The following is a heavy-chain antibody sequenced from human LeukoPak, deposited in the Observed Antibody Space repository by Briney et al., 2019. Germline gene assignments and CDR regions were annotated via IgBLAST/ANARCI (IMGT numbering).Heavy chain of an antibody. V-gene: IGHV3-7*03. CDR3: AREIWFGELFPYYFDY. J-gene: IGHJ4*02. CDR1: GFTFSSYW. Sequence: HPGGSLRLSCAASGFTFSSYWMSWVRQAPGKGLEWVANIKQDGSEKYYVDSVKGRLTISRDNAKNSLYLQMNSLRAEDTAVYYCAREIWFGELFPYYFDYWGQGTLVTVSS. CDR2: IKQDGSEK. D-gene: IGHD3-10*01.